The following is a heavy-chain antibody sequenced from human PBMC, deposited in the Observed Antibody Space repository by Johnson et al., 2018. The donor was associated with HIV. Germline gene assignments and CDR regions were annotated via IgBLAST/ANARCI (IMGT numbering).Heavy chain of an antibody. D-gene: IGHD6-19*01. CDR2: ISSGGSSI. CDR3: ARAGGAVRVNGFDM. CDR1: GFVFSDSH. Sequence: QVQLVESGGDLVKPGGSLRLSCVASGFVFSDSHMSWIRQAPGKGLEWISYISSGGSSIYYADSVKGRFTISRDNAKHSLYLQMNSLRGEDTALYYCARAGGAVRVNGFDMWGQGTMVTVSS. V-gene: IGHV3-11*01. J-gene: IGHJ3*02.